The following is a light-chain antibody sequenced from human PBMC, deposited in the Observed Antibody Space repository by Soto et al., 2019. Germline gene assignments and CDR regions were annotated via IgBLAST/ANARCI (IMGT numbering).Light chain of an antibody. Sequence: QSALTQPASVSGSPGQSITISCTGTSSDGGGNNYVSWYQQNPGKAPKLMICDVSNRPSGVSNRFSGSKSGNTASLTISGLQAEDEADYYCSSFTGTSDVFGTGTKLTVL. CDR1: SSDGGGNNY. V-gene: IGLV2-14*01. CDR3: SSFTGTSDV. J-gene: IGLJ1*01. CDR2: DVS.